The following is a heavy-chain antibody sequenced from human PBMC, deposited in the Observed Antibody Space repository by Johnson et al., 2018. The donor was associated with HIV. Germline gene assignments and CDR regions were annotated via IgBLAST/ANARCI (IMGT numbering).Heavy chain of an antibody. CDR3: ARAKSTVVLHDAFDI. D-gene: IGHD4-23*01. CDR1: GFTFSSYA. CDR2: ISYDGSNK. Sequence: VQLVESGGGVVQPGRSLRLSCAASGFTFSSYAMHWVRQAPGKGLEWVAVISYDGSNKYYADSVKGRLTISRDNSKNTLYLQMNSLRAEDTAVYYCARAKSTVVLHDAFDIWGQGTMVTVSS. J-gene: IGHJ3*02. V-gene: IGHV3-30-3*01.